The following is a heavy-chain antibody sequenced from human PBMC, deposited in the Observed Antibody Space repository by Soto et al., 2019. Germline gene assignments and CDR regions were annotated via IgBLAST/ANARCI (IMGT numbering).Heavy chain of an antibody. V-gene: IGHV4-31*03. CDR3: ARVNCRGTVQLLWFGEACYYYYGMDV. CDR1: GGSISSGGYY. Sequence: QVQLQESGPGLVKPSQTLSLTCTVSGGSISSGGYYWSWIRQHPGKGLEWIGYIYYSGSTYYNPSLKSRVTISVDTSKNQFSLKLSSVTAADTAVYYCARVNCRGTVQLLWFGEACYYYYGMDVWGQGTTVTVSS. D-gene: IGHD3-10*01. J-gene: IGHJ6*02. CDR2: IYYSGST.